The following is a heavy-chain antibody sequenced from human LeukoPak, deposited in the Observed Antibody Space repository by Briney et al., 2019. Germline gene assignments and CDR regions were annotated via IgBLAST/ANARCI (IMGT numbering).Heavy chain of an antibody. J-gene: IGHJ3*02. CDR1: GFTFSRHN. CDR2: ISYNGDST. D-gene: IGHD1-26*01. Sequence: GGSLRLSCSGSGFTFSRHNMHWVRQAPGKGLEYVSAISYNGDSTYYVDSVKGRITISRDNSKNTLDLQMSSLRPEDTAVYYCVSDRETQEQIWGPGTLVTVSS. CDR3: VSDRETQEQI. V-gene: IGHV3-64D*09.